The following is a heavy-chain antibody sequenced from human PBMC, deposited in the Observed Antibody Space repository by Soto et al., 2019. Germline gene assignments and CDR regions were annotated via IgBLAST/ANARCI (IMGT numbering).Heavy chain of an antibody. J-gene: IGHJ3*02. Sequence: QVQLQESGPGLVKPSGTLSLTCAVSSGSISSSNWWSWVCQPPGKGLEWIGEIYHSGSTNYNPSLKSRVTISVDKSTNQFSLNLSSVTAADTAVYYCAGGITVAGPSRDGFDIWGQGTMVTVSS. V-gene: IGHV4-4*02. CDR1: SGSISSSNW. D-gene: IGHD6-19*01. CDR2: IYHSGST. CDR3: AGGITVAGPSRDGFDI.